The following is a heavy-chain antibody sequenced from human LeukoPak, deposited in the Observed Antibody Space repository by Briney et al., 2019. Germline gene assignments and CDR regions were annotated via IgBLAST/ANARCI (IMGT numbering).Heavy chain of an antibody. D-gene: IGHD3-22*01. V-gene: IGHV4-39*07. CDR3: ASAPLYNSDSSAYYPYY. Sequence: SETLSLTCTVSGGSISSSSYYWGWIRQPPGKGLEWIGSIYRSGSTYYNPSLKSRVTISGDTSKNQFSLRLSSVTAADTAVYYCASAPLYNSDSSAYYPYYWGQGTLVTVSS. J-gene: IGHJ4*02. CDR1: GGSISSSSYY. CDR2: IYRSGST.